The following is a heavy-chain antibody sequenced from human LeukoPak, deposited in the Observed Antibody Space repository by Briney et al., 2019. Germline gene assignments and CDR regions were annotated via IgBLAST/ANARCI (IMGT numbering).Heavy chain of an antibody. CDR3: ARDLGTGTIYTNRFDP. D-gene: IGHD1-7*01. CDR1: GFTFSNYE. CDR2: IGATGAT. J-gene: IGHJ5*02. V-gene: IGHV3-13*02. Sequence: RGALRLSRVAPGFTFSNYEKLLVRPGRGGGLELVSAIGATGATYYADSVQGRFTISRDDAKSSVYLQMNSLSAGDTAVYFCARDLGTGTIYTNRFDPWGQGTLVTVSS.